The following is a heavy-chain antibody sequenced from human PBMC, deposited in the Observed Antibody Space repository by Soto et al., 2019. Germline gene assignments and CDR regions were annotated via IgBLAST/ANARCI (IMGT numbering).Heavy chain of an antibody. V-gene: IGHV5-10-1*01. J-gene: IGHJ4*02. D-gene: IGHD5-12*01. Sequence: GESLKISCKGSGYSFAGYWITWVRQKPGKGLEWMGRIDPSDSQTYYSPSFRGHVTISVNKYITTVFLQWSSMRASDTAMYYCARQIYGSETCPKSHYYFDSWGQGTPVTVSS. CDR3: ARQIYGSETCPKSHYYFDS. CDR2: IDPSDSQT. CDR1: GYSFAGYW.